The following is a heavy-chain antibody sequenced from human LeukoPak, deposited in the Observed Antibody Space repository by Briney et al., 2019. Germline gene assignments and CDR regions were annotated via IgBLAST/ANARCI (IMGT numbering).Heavy chain of an antibody. CDR3: AKDPTTTSPPYCSSTSCYEDY. V-gene: IGHV3-23*01. CDR1: GFTFSSYA. Sequence: GGSLRLSCAASGFTFSSYAMSWVRQAPGEGLEWVSAISGSGGSTYYADSVKGRFTISRDNSKNTLYLQMNSLRAEDTAVYYCAKDPTTTSPPYCSSTSCYEDYWGQGTLVTVSS. J-gene: IGHJ4*02. CDR2: ISGSGGST. D-gene: IGHD2-2*01.